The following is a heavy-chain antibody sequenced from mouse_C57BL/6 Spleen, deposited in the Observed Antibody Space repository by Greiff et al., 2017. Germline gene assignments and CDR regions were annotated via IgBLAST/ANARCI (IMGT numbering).Heavy chain of an antibody. CDR3: ARSHGYGSSQFAY. CDR1: GYTFTSYW. CDR2: IHPNSGST. J-gene: IGHJ3*01. D-gene: IGHD1-1*01. Sequence: QVQLQQPGAELVKPGASVKLSCKASGYTFTSYWMHWVKQRPGQGLEWIGMIHPNSGSTNYNEKFKSKATLTVDKSSSTAYMQLSSLTSEDSAVYYCARSHGYGSSQFAYWGQGTLVTVSA. V-gene: IGHV1-64*01.